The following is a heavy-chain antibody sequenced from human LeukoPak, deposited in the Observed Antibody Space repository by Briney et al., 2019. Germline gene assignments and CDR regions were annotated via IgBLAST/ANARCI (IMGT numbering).Heavy chain of an antibody. CDR1: GFTFSSYE. J-gene: IGHJ6*02. V-gene: IGHV3-48*03. D-gene: IGHD4-17*01. CDR3: ARRATVTYYGMDV. Sequence: GGSLRLSCAASGFTFSSYELNWVRQAPGKGLEWVSFISSSGSTIYYADSVKGRFTISRDNAKNSLYLQMNSLRAEDTAVYFCARRATVTYYGMDVWGQGTTVTVSS. CDR2: ISSSGSTI.